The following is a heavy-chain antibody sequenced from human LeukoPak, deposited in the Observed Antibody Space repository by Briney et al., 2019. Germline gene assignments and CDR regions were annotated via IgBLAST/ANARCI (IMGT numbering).Heavy chain of an antibody. CDR2: IYTRGST. CDR1: GDSINNYY. CDR3: ARGGSAPEGGATPFDY. V-gene: IGHV4-4*07. D-gene: IGHD1-26*01. Sequence: SETLSLTCTVSGDSINNYYWSWIRQPAGKGLEWIGRIYTRGSTNYNPSLKSRVTMSVDTSKNQFSLKLSSVTAADTAVYYCARGGSAPEGGATPFDYWGQGTLVTVSS. J-gene: IGHJ4*02.